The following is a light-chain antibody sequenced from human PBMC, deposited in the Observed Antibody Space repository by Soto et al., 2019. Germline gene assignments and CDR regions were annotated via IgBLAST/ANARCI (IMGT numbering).Light chain of an antibody. Sequence: LTQPASVSGSPGQSITISCTGTRTDVGGYNFVSWYQQHPGKAPKLIIYEVSNRPSGVSNRFSGSKSDNTASLTISGLQAEDEADYYCCSYVSSKTYVFGTGTRSPS. CDR2: EVS. J-gene: IGLJ1*01. V-gene: IGLV2-14*01. CDR3: CSYVSSKTYV. CDR1: RTDVGGYNF.